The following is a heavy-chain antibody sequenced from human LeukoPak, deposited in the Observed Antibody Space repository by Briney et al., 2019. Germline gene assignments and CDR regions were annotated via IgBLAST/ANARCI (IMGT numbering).Heavy chain of an antibody. CDR1: GFTFSTFA. J-gene: IGHJ4*02. V-gene: IGHV3-23*01. D-gene: IGHD3-3*01. CDR3: ARGLFEAASDY. CDR2: IRGSGDGT. Sequence: GGSLRLSCAASGFTFSTFAMSWVRQAPGKGLEWVSAIRGSGDGTYYADSVKGRFTISKDTSKNTLYLQMNSLRAEDTALYYCARGLFEAASDYWGQGTLVSVSS.